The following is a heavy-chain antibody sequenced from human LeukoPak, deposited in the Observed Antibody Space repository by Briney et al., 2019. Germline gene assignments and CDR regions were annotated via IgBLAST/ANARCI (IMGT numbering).Heavy chain of an antibody. CDR1: GFTFDDYA. CDR3: AKDMMPHYYDSSGYSY. Sequence: GRSLRLSCAASGFTFDDYAMHWVRQAPGKGLEWVSGISWNSGSIGYADSVEGRFTISRDNAKNSLYLQMNSLRAEDTALYYCAKDMMPHYYDSSGYSYCGQGTLVTVSS. V-gene: IGHV3-9*01. CDR2: ISWNSGSI. J-gene: IGHJ4*02. D-gene: IGHD3-22*01.